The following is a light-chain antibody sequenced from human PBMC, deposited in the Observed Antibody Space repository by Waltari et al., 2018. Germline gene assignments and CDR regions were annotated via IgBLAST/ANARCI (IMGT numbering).Light chain of an antibody. CDR2: EAS. CDR3: QQRYNWIFT. CDR1: EDIGGS. Sequence: VLTQSPATLSLSPGERATLSCRASEDIGGSVAWYQQRPGHAPRLLIYEASNRATGIPARFSGSGSGTDFTLTISSLESEDFAVYYCQQRYNWIFTFGPGTQVDI. J-gene: IGKJ3*01. V-gene: IGKV3-11*01.